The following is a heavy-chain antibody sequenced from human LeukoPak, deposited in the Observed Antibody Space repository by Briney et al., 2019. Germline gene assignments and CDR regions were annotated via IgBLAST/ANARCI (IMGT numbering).Heavy chain of an antibody. D-gene: IGHD3-10*01. CDR2: ISSSGSTI. V-gene: IGHV3-11*04. J-gene: IGHJ5*02. Sequence: KPGGSLRLSCAASGFTFSDYYMSWIRQAPGEGLEGVLYISSSGSTIYYAHSVKGLFNISRDHAKNSLYLHMNSMRAEDTAVYYCARWSVLLWFGEFDPWGQGTLVTVSS. CDR3: ARWSVLLWFGEFDP. CDR1: GFTFSDYY.